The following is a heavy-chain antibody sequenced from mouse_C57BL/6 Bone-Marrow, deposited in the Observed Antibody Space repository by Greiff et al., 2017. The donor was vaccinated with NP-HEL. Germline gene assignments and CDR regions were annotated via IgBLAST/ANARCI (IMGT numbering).Heavy chain of an antibody. CDR1: GYTFTSYG. D-gene: IGHD2-2*01. CDR2: IYPRSGNT. CDR3: ARYGYGGAMDY. J-gene: IGHJ4*01. V-gene: IGHV1-81*01. Sequence: QVQLKQSGAELARPGASVKLSCKASGYTFTSYGISWVKQRTGQGLEWIGEIYPRSGNTYYNEKFKGKATLTADKSSSTAYMELRSLTSEDSAVYFCARYGYGGAMDYWGQGTSVTVSS.